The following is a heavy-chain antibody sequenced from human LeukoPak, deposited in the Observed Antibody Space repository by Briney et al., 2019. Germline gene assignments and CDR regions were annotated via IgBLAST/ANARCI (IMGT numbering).Heavy chain of an antibody. CDR3: AKVSRSAPDWLFSSFDY. Sequence: GGSLRLSCAASGFAFSSYAMSWVRQAPGKGLEWVSAIGGSGGSTYYTDSVKGRFTISRDNSKNTLFLQMNSLTAEDTAVYYCAKVSRSAPDWLFSSFDYWGQGALVTVSS. J-gene: IGHJ4*02. CDR1: GFAFSSYA. D-gene: IGHD3-9*01. CDR2: IGGSGGST. V-gene: IGHV3-23*01.